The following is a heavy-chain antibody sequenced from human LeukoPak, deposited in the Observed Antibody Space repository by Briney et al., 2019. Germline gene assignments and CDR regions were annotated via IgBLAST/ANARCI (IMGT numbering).Heavy chain of an antibody. D-gene: IGHD1-1*01. V-gene: IGHV4-38-2*02. CDR1: GYSISSGYY. J-gene: IGHJ3*02. CDR3: ARDFGPTGTTGDDAFDI. Sequence: SETLSLTCAVSGYSISSGYYWGWIRQPAGKGLEWIGRIYISGSTKYNPSLRSRVTISVDTSKNQFSLQLNSVTAADTAVYYCARDFGPTGTTGDDAFDIWGQGTMVTVSS. CDR2: IYISGST.